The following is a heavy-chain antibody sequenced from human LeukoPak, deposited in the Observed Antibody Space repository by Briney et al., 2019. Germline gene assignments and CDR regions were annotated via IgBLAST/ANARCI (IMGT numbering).Heavy chain of an antibody. J-gene: IGHJ4*02. Sequence: PGGSLRLSCAASGFTFSSYSMNWVRQAPGKGLEWVSSISSSSSYIYYADSVKGRFIISRDNAKNSLYLQMNSLRAEDTAVYYCARDRGIAAAGRSNYFDYWGQGTLVTVSS. CDR2: ISSSSSYI. CDR1: GFTFSSYS. D-gene: IGHD6-13*01. V-gene: IGHV3-21*01. CDR3: ARDRGIAAAGRSNYFDY.